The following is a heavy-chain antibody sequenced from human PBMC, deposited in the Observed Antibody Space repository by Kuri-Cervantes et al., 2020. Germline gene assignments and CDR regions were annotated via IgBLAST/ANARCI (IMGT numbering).Heavy chain of an antibody. V-gene: IGHV4-34*01. CDR3: ARDDGEKSVDY. Sequence: SQTLSLTCAVYGGSLSGYYWSWIRQSPGKGLEWIGEINDGGITKYNPSVKSRVTFSIDTSKNQFSLKVRSVTATDTAVYYCARDDGEKSVDYWGQGTLVTVSS. CDR2: INDGGIT. D-gene: IGHD2-21*01. CDR1: GGSLSGYY. J-gene: IGHJ4*02.